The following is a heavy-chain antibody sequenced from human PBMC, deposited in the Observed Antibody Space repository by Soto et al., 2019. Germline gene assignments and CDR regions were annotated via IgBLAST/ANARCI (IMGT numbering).Heavy chain of an antibody. CDR1: GYTFTSYA. CDR3: AGDRGKRVVAAISSPNYYYYMDV. V-gene: IGHV1-3*01. CDR2: INAGNGNT. Sequence: GASVKVSCKASGYTFTSYAMHWVRQAPGQRLEWMGWINAGNGNTKYSQKFQGRVTITRDSSASTAYMELSSLRSEDTAVYYCAGDRGKRVVAAISSPNYYYYMDVSGKGTTVTVSS. D-gene: IGHD5-12*01. J-gene: IGHJ6*03.